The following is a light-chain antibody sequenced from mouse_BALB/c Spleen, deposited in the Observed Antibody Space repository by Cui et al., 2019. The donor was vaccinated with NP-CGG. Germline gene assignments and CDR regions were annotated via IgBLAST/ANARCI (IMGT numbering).Light chain of an antibody. Sequence: QAVVTQDSALTTSPGETVTLTCRSSTGAVTTSNYANWVQDKPDHLFTGLIGGTNNRAPGVPARFSGSLIGDKAALTITGAQTEDEAIYFCALWYSNHWVFGGGTKLTVL. CDR1: TGAVTTSNY. V-gene: IGLV1*01. CDR2: GTN. CDR3: ALWYSNHWV. J-gene: IGLJ1*01.